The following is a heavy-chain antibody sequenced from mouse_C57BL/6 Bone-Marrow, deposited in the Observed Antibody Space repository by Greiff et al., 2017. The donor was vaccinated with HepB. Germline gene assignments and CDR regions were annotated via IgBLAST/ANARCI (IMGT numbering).Heavy chain of an antibody. CDR1: GYSFTDYN. CDR2: INPNYGTT. D-gene: IGHD1-1*01. CDR3: ARRKFLLLRWDWYFDV. Sequence: VQLQQSGPELVKPGASVKISCKASGYSFTDYNMNWVKQSNGKSLEWIGVINPNYGTTSYNQKFKGKATLTVDQSSSTAYMQLNSLTSEDSAVYYCARRKFLLLRWDWYFDVWGTGTTVTVSS. V-gene: IGHV1-39*01. J-gene: IGHJ1*03.